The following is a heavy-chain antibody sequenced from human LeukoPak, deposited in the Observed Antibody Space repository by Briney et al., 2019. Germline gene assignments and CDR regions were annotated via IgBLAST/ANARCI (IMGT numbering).Heavy chain of an antibody. CDR1: GYTFTGYY. V-gene: IGHV1-46*01. CDR2: INPSGSST. D-gene: IGHD1-26*01. CDR3: ARDNSVGETAWWFDP. Sequence: ASVKVSCKASGYTFTGYYINWVRQAPGQGLEWMGLINPSGSSTTYAQKFQGRVTMTRDMFTSTDYMELTSLTSDDTAVYYCARDNSVGETAWWFDPWGQGTLVTVSS. J-gene: IGHJ5*02.